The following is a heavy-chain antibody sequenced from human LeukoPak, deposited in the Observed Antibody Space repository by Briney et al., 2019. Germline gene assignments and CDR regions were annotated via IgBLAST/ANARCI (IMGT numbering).Heavy chain of an antibody. CDR2: IYYSGST. Sequence: SETLSLTCTVSGGSISSHYRSWIRQPPGKGLEWIGYIYYSGSTNYNPSLKSRVTISVDTSKNQFSLKLSSVTAADTAVYYCARLTFIAAAGAPVVWFDPWGQGTLVTVSS. J-gene: IGHJ5*02. CDR3: ARLTFIAAAGAPVVWFDP. V-gene: IGHV4-59*08. CDR1: GGSISSHY. D-gene: IGHD6-13*01.